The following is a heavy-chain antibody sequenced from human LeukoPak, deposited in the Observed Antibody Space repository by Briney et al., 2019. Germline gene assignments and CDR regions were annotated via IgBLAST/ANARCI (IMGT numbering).Heavy chain of an antibody. D-gene: IGHD3-16*01. CDR1: GFTFSSYG. J-gene: IGHJ4*02. CDR2: ISYDGSNK. Sequence: GGSLRLSCAASGFTFSSYGMHWVRQAPGKGLEWVAVISYDGSNKYYADSVKGRFTISRDNSKNTPYLQMNSLRAEDTVVYYCALPGGWGQGTLVAVSS. V-gene: IGHV3-30*03. CDR3: ALPGG.